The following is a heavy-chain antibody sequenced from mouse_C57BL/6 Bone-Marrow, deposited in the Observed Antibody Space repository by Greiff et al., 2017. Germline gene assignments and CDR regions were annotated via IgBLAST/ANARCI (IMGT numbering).Heavy chain of an antibody. V-gene: IGHV1-81*01. CDR1: GYTFTSYG. CDR2: IYPRSGNT. D-gene: IGHD1-1*01. Sequence: VQLQQSGAELARPGASVKLSCKASGYTFTSYGISWVKQRTGQGLEWIGEIYPRSGNTYYNEKFKGKATLTADKSSSTAYMELRSLTSEDSAVYFCAISLSYYYGSSSYAMDYWGQGTSVTVSS. J-gene: IGHJ4*01. CDR3: AISLSYYYGSSSYAMDY.